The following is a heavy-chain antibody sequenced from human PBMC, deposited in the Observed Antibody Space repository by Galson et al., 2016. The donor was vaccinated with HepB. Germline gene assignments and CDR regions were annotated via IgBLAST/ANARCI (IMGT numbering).Heavy chain of an antibody. Sequence: CAISGDSVSSNSVAWNWIRQSPSRGLEWLGRTYYRSKWYNEYAVPVKSRITINPDASKNQFCLQLNAVTPEDTAVYYCARDGGVAADSFDYWGQGTLVTVSS. J-gene: IGHJ4*02. CDR3: ARDGGVAADSFDY. CDR2: TYYRSKWYN. D-gene: IGHD6-13*01. CDR1: GDSVSSNSVA. V-gene: IGHV6-1*01.